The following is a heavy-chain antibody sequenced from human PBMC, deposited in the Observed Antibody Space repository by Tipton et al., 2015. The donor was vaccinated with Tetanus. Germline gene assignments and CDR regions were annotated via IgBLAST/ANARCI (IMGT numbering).Heavy chain of an antibody. CDR2: IYPADSDT. J-gene: IGHJ2*01. V-gene: IGHV5-51*01. CDR3: ARRRSAILSGNYRWYFDL. D-gene: IGHD3-9*01. CDR1: GYNFISYW. Sequence: VQLVQSGAEVKKPGESLKISCKGSGYNFISYWIAWVRHMPGKGLEWMGVIYPADSDTRYSPSFQGQVTISADKSIGTAYLQRTNLKASDTAMYYCARRRSAILSGNYRWYFDLWGRGTLVTVSS.